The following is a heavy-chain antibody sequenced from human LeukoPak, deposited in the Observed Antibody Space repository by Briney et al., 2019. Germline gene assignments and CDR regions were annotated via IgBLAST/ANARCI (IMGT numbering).Heavy chain of an antibody. CDR2: MNPNSGNT. Sequence: ASVKVSCKASGYTFTSYDINWVRQATGQGLEWMGWMNPNSGNTGYAQKFQGRVTMTRNTSISTAYMELSSLRSEDTAVYYYARAKLLWFGDGDYYYYMDVWGKGTTVTTSS. J-gene: IGHJ6*03. V-gene: IGHV1-8*01. CDR1: GYTFTSYD. D-gene: IGHD3-10*01. CDR3: ARAKLLWFGDGDYYYYMDV.